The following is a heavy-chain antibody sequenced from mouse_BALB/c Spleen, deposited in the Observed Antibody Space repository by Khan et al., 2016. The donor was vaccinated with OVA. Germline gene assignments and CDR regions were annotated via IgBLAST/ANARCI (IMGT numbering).Heavy chain of an antibody. V-gene: IGHV1-7*01. CDR3: ARDRIDY. CDR2: INLSAGYT. CDR1: GYTFTSYW. Sequence: QVQLQQSGAELAKPGASVKMSCKASGYTFTSYWMHWVKQRPGQGLEWIGYINLSAGYTDYNQKFKDKATLTAEKSSSTAYMQLNSLTSEDSAVYYCARDRIDYWGQGTTLTVSS. J-gene: IGHJ2*01.